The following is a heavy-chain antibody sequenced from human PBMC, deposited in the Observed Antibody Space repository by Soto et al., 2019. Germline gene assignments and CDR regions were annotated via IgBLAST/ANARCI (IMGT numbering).Heavy chain of an antibody. J-gene: IGHJ6*02. CDR1: GGSISSYY. CDR2: IYYSGST. Sequence: SETLSLTCTVSGGSISSYYWSWIRQPPGKGLEWIGYIYYSGSTNYNPSLKSRVTVSVDTSKTHFTLKMSSVTAADTAVYYCARGGRASDYSNYVPYHYYYGMDVWGQGTTVTVSS. CDR3: ARGGRASDYSNYVPYHYYYGMDV. D-gene: IGHD4-4*01. V-gene: IGHV4-59*01.